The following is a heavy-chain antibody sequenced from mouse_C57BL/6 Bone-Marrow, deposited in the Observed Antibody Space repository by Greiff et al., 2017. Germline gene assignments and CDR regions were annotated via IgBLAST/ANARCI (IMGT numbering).Heavy chain of an antibody. CDR3: ARKWMGYLDY. J-gene: IGHJ2*01. CDR1: GYAFSSSW. CDR2: IYPGDGDT. Sequence: QVQLKESGPELVKPGASVKISCKASGYAFSSSWMNWVKQRPGQGLEWIGRIYPGDGDTNYNGKFKGKATLTADKSSSTAYMQLSSLTSEDSAVYFCARKWMGYLDYWGQGTTLTVSS. V-gene: IGHV1-82*01. D-gene: IGHD2-3*01.